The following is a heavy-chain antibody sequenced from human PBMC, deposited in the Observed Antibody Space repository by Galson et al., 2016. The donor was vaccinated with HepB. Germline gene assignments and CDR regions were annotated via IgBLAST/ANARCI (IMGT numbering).Heavy chain of an antibody. CDR3: ARAPFYYDSSDYDYGRIGAFDI. J-gene: IGHJ3*02. D-gene: IGHD3-22*01. CDR2: INHRGST. Sequence: SETLSLTCAVYGGSFSGFYWSWIRQPPGMGLEWIGEINHRGSTNYNPSHKSRLTMSVDKSKNQFSLKLNSVTAADTAVYYCARAPFYYDSSDYDYGRIGAFDIWGQGTMVTVSS. V-gene: IGHV4-34*01. CDR1: GGSFSGFY.